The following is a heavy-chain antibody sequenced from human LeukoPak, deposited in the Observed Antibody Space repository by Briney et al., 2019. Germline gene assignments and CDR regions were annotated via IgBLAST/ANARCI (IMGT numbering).Heavy chain of an antibody. CDR3: IVFGDSNH. CDR2: IHTSVDT. V-gene: IGHV3-53*01. Sequence: GGSLRLSCAASGLTGSHNYVSWVRQAPGKGLECVSAIHTSVDTCYADSVKGRFTISRDTSKNTLYLQINSLRVEDTAVYYCIVFGDSNHWGQGTLVTVSS. CDR1: GLTGSHNY. J-gene: IGHJ5*02. D-gene: IGHD4-17*01.